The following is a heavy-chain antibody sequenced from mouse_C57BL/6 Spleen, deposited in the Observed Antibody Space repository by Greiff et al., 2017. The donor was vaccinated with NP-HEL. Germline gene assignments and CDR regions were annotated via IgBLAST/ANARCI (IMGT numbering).Heavy chain of an antibody. J-gene: IGHJ4*01. V-gene: IGHV14-4*01. CDR1: GFNIKDDY. D-gene: IGHD1-1*01. CDR2: IDPENGDT. CDR3: TFYYGSTSMDY. Sequence: EVQLQHSGAELVRPGASVKLSCTASGFNIKDDYMHWVKQRPEQGLEWIGWIDPENGDTEYASKFQGKATITADTSSNTAYLQLSSLTSEDTAVYYCTFYYGSTSMDYWGQGTSVTVSS.